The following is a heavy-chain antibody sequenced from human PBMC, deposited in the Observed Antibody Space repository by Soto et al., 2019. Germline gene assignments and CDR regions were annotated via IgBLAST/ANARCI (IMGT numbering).Heavy chain of an antibody. V-gene: IGHV4-59*08. Sequence: SGTLSLTCSVSGSPISSYYWSWFRQPPGQGLEWRGYVYYTGTTTYNPSLKSRLTISLDTSKTQFSLKLGSVTAADTAVYYCARLGGYYQAFDQWGQGSLVTVSS. J-gene: IGHJ4*02. CDR2: VYYTGTT. CDR3: ARLGGYYQAFDQ. D-gene: IGHD2-21*02. CDR1: GSPISSYY.